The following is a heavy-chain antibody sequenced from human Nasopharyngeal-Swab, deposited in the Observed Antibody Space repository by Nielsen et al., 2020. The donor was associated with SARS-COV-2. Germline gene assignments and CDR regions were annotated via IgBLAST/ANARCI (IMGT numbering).Heavy chain of an antibody. CDR1: GYTFTSYD. CDR3: ARGGGERLWLSPSSFDN. J-gene: IGHJ4*02. D-gene: IGHD5-18*01. V-gene: IGHV1-8*01. CDR2: MNPNSGNT. Sequence: ASVKVSCKASGYTFTSYDINWVRQATGQGLEWMGWMNPNSGNTGYAQKFQGRVTMTRNTSISTAYMELSSLRSEDTAVYYCARGGGERLWLSPSSFDNWGQGTLVTVSS.